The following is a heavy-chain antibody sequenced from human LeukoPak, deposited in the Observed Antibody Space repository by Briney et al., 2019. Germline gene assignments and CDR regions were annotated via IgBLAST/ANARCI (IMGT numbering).Heavy chain of an antibody. CDR1: GFTFSSYA. Sequence: GGSLRLSCAASGFTFSSYAMSWVRRAPGKGLEWVSAISGSGGSTYYADSVKGRFTISRDNSKNTLHLQMNSLRAEDTAVYYCASEVLLWFGEFDYWGQGTLVTVSS. J-gene: IGHJ4*02. CDR3: ASEVLLWFGEFDY. D-gene: IGHD3-10*01. CDR2: ISGSGGST. V-gene: IGHV3-23*01.